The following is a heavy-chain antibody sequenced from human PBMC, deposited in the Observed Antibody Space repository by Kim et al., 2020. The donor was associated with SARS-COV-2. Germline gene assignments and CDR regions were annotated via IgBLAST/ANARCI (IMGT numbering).Heavy chain of an antibody. CDR3: ARDGFRNYYGSGTDY. V-gene: IGHV1-69*01. D-gene: IGHD3-10*01. Sequence: QEFQGEVTITADESTSTAYMELSSLRSEDTAVYYCARDGFRNYYGSGTDYWGQGTLVTVSS. J-gene: IGHJ4*02.